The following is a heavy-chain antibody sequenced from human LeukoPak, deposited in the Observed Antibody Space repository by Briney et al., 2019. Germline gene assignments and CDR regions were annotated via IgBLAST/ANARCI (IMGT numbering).Heavy chain of an antibody. J-gene: IGHJ4*02. D-gene: IGHD3-22*01. CDR2: VWYDGSKT. CDR1: GFTFSSYA. CDR3: ARGVDYYDSGGTIYY. Sequence: GGSLRLSCAASGFTFSSYAVHWDRQAPGKGLERVAVVWYDGSKTYSADSVKGRITISRDDSKNTLYLQMNSLRAEDTAVYYCARGVDYYDSGGTIYYWGQGTLVTVSS. V-gene: IGHV3-33*01.